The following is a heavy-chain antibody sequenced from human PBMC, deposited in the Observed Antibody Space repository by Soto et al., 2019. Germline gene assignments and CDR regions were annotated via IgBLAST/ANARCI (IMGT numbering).Heavy chain of an antibody. V-gene: IGHV3-30*03. Sequence: QVQLVESGGGVVQPGMSQRLSCAASGFTFSTSAMHWVRQTPDKGLEWVAMISFDGENTFYADFVKGRFTISRDNRKNTVYLQMHALRLEDTAVYFCARPGGDYWGRGTRVIVSS. J-gene: IGHJ4*02. CDR1: GFTFSTSA. CDR3: ARPGGDY. CDR2: ISFDGENT.